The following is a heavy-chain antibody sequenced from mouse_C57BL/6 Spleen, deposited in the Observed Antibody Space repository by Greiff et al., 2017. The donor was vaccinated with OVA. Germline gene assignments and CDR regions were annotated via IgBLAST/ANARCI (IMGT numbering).Heavy chain of an antibody. CDR3: ARSSSTPCFDY. CDR2: IWSGGST. Sequence: QVQLKESGPGLVQPSQSLSITCPVSGFSLTSYGVHWVRQSPGKGLEWLGVIWSGGSTDYNAAFISRLSISKDNSKSQVFFKMNSLQADDTAIYYCARSSSTPCFDYWGQGTTLTVSS. V-gene: IGHV2-2*01. CDR1: GFSLTSYG. J-gene: IGHJ2*01. D-gene: IGHD2-1*01.